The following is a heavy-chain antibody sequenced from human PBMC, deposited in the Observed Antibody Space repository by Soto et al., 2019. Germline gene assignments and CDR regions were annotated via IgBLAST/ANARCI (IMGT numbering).Heavy chain of an antibody. D-gene: IGHD2-15*01. CDR3: ARGGGNGDAFDV. V-gene: IGHV4-28*03. CDR1: GYSISSSNW. CDR2: IHYSGTT. J-gene: IGHJ3*01. Sequence: QVQLQESGPRLVKPSDTLSLTCAVSGYSISSSNWWGWIRQPPGKGLEWIGYIHYSGTTYDNPSLNSRVTMSVDTSKNKFTLKLSSVTAGDTALYYCARGGGNGDAFDVWGQGTLVHVSS.